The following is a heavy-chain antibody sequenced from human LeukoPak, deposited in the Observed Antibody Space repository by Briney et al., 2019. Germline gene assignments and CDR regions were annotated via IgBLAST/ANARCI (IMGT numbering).Heavy chain of an antibody. Sequence: GSLRLTCAASGFTFTSYSMNWVRQAPGKGLEWVSTISGGGGSTYYVDSVKGRFTISRDNAKNSLYLQMNSLRGEDTAVYYCAGGHDYRHDPWGQGTLVTVSS. J-gene: IGHJ5*02. CDR2: ISGGGGST. V-gene: IGHV3-21*01. CDR1: GFTFTSYS. D-gene: IGHD4-11*01. CDR3: AGGHDYRHDP.